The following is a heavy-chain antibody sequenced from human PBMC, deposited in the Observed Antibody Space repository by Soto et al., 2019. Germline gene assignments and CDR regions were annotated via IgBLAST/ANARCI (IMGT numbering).Heavy chain of an antibody. CDR2: INHSGST. V-gene: IGHV4-34*01. Sequence: QVQLQQWGAGLLKPSETLSLTCAVYGGSFSGYYWTWIRQPPGTGLEWIGEINHSGSTNYNPSLKXXLPLSVDTSKNQFSLQLTSVTAADTALYYCARDKITGLFDYWGQGTLVTVSS. D-gene: IGHD2-8*02. CDR3: ARDKITGLFDY. J-gene: IGHJ4*02. CDR1: GGSFSGYY.